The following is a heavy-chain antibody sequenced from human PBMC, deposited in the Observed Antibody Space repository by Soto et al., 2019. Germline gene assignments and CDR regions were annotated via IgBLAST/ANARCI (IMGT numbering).Heavy chain of an antibody. J-gene: IGHJ6*02. CDR1: GFIFSSYA. D-gene: IGHD2-2*02. Sequence: GGSLRLSCAASGFIFSSYAMTWVRQAPGKGLEWVSSISGSGGTAYYADSVKGRFTISRDNAKNSLYLQMNSLRAEDTAVYYCARGHCISTSCYIPVSMDVWGQGTTVTVSS. CDR2: ISGSGGTA. V-gene: IGHV3-21*01. CDR3: ARGHCISTSCYIPVSMDV.